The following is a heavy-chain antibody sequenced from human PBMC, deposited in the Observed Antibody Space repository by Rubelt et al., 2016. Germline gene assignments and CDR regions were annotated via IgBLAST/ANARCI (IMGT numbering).Heavy chain of an antibody. J-gene: IGHJ4*02. CDR2: INHSGST. Sequence: QVQLQQWGAGLLKPSETLSLTCAVYGGSFSGYYWSWIRQPPGKGLEWIGEINHSGSTNYNPSLKSGVTSSVDTSKNQFSLKLSSVTAADTAVYYCAREPPLRGYCSSTSCVGASYWGQGTLVTVSS. CDR3: AREPPLRGYCSSTSCVGASY. D-gene: IGHD2-2*01. CDR1: GGSFSGYY. V-gene: IGHV4-34*01.